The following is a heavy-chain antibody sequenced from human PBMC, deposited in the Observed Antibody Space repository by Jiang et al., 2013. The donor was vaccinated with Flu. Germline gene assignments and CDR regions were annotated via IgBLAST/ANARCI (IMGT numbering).Heavy chain of an antibody. V-gene: IGHV1-2*02. Sequence: EVKKPGASVKVSCKASGYTFTDYYIHWVRQAPGQGLEWVGWINPYRGGTHYAQKFQGRVTLSRDTSISTAYMELSGLTSDDTAVYYCATRSPNTILVTVDYWGQGTLVTVSS. CDR2: INPYRGGT. CDR3: ATRSPNTILVTVDY. CDR1: GYTFTDYY. J-gene: IGHJ4*02. D-gene: IGHD5-18*01.